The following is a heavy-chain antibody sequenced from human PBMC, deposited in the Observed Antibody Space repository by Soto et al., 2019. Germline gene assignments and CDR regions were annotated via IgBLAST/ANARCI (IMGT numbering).Heavy chain of an antibody. CDR3: AKEYRRRDSSQGVDY. CDR1: GFTFDDYA. CDR2: ISWGGGST. V-gene: IGHV3-43D*04. D-gene: IGHD3-22*01. Sequence: GGSLRLSCAASGFTFDDYAMHWVRQAPGKGLEWVSLISWGGGSTYYADSVKGRFTISRDNSKNSLYLQMNSLRAEDTALYYCAKEYRRRDSSQGVDYWGQGTLVTVSS. J-gene: IGHJ4*02.